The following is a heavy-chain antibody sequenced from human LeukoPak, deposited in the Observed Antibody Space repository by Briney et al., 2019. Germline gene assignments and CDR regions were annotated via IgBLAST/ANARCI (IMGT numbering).Heavy chain of an antibody. J-gene: IGHJ2*01. Sequence: GGSLRLSCAASGFTFSSYSMNWVRQAPGKGLEWVSSISSSSSYIYYADSVKGRFTISRDNAKNSLYLQMNSLRAEDTAVYYCARVPAAILHDRYFDLWGRGTLVTVSS. V-gene: IGHV3-21*01. CDR1: GFTFSSYS. CDR3: ARVPAAILHDRYFDL. CDR2: ISSSSSYI. D-gene: IGHD2-2*02.